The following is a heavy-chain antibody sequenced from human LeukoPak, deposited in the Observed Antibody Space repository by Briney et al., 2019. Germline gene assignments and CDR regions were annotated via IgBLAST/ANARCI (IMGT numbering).Heavy chain of an antibody. CDR2: IRYDGSNK. CDR1: GFTFSSYG. J-gene: IGHJ4*02. CDR3: AKETYDYGDTTVPGSFDY. D-gene: IGHD4-17*01. V-gene: IGHV3-30*02. Sequence: GGSLRLSCAASGFTFSSYGMHWVRQAPGKGLEWVAFIRYDGSNKYYADSVKGRFTISRDNFKNTLYLQMNSLRAEDTAVYYCAKETYDYGDTTVPGSFDYWGQGTLVTVSS.